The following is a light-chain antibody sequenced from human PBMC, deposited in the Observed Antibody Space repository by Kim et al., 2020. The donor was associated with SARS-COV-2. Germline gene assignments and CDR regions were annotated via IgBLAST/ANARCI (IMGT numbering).Light chain of an antibody. CDR1: SSDAGNINL. V-gene: IGLV2-23*01. J-gene: IGLJ3*02. Sequence: QSALTQPASVSGSPGQSITISCTGTSSDAGNINLVCWYQQHPGKANKLMIYKNIKRPSGVSNRFSCTNSANAASLTISLLQAEDEADYYCCSYAGISTWVFGGGTQLTVL. CDR2: KNI. CDR3: CSYAGISTWV.